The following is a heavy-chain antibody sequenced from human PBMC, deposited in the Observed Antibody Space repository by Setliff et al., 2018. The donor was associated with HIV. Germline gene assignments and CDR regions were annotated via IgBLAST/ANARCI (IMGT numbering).Heavy chain of an antibody. CDR3: ARGHPIVPTGLVSFYFDH. V-gene: IGHV4-34*01. Sequence: PSETLSLTCAVYGGSFSGYHWSWIRQSPGKGLEWIGEIDHSGSTDDNPSPKSRVTISVDTSKNQFSLKLSSVSAADTAVYYCARGHPIVPTGLVSFYFDHWGQGTLVTVSS. CDR2: IDHSGST. D-gene: IGHD2-2*01. J-gene: IGHJ4*02. CDR1: GGSFSGYH.